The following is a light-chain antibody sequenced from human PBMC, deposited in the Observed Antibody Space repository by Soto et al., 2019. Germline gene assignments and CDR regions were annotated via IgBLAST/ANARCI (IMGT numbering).Light chain of an antibody. J-gene: IGKJ1*01. Sequence: DIQMTQSPSTLSASVGHRVTITCRASQSVSWWLAWYQQKPGKAPKLLIYDASTLESGVPSRFSGSGSGTEFTLTISSLQPDDFATYYCQQYNSYSATFGQGTKGDIK. V-gene: IGKV1-5*01. CDR3: QQYNSYSAT. CDR2: DAS. CDR1: QSVSWW.